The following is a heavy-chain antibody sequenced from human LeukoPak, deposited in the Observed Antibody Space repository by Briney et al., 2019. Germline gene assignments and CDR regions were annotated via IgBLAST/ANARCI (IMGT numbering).Heavy chain of an antibody. D-gene: IGHD4-17*01. Sequence: GGSLRLSCAASGFTFSSYWMSWVRQAPGKGLEWVANIKQDGSEKYYVDSVKGRFTISRDNAKNSLYLQMNSLRAEETAVYYCARPMTTVTRSECGFDYWGQGTLVTVSS. CDR3: ARPMTTVTRSECGFDY. V-gene: IGHV3-7*01. CDR1: GFTFSSYW. CDR2: IKQDGSEK. J-gene: IGHJ4*02.